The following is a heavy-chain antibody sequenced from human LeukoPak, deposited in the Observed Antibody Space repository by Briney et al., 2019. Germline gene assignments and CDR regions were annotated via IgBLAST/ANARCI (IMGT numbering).Heavy chain of an antibody. CDR3: ARDQLGLRYFDWPRTLDY. D-gene: IGHD3-9*01. CDR2: IIPIFGTA. CDR1: GGTFSSYA. V-gene: IGHV1-69*13. J-gene: IGHJ4*02. Sequence: ASVKVSCKASGGTFSSYAISWVRQAPGQGLEWMGGIIPIFGTANYAQKFQGRVTITADESTSTAYMELSSLRSEDTAVYYCARDQLGLRYFDWPRTLDYWGQGTLVTVSS.